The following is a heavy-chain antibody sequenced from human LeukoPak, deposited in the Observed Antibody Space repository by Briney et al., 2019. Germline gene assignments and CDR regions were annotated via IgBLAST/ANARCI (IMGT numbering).Heavy chain of an antibody. J-gene: IGHJ5*02. CDR1: GFTFNTYA. CDR2: MSYDGSNK. V-gene: IGHV3-30*04. CDR3: AREGQPLSRNSWFDP. Sequence: PGRSLRLSCAASGFTFNTYAMHWVRQAPGKGLEWVAVMSYDGSNKYYADSVKGRFTISRDNSKTTLYLQMNSLRAEDTAIYYCAREGQPLSRNSWFDPWGQGALVTVSS. D-gene: IGHD6-13*01.